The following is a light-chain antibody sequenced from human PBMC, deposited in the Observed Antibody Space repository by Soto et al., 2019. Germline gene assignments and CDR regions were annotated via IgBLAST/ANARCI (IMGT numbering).Light chain of an antibody. CDR3: TSYTSSSTLYV. CDR1: SSDVGGYNH. V-gene: IGLV2-14*01. J-gene: IGLJ1*01. CDR2: EVS. Sequence: QSVLTQPASVSGSPGQWITISCTGTSSDVGGYNHVSWYQQHPGKAPKLMIYEVSRRPSGVSNRFSGSKSGNTASLTISGLQAEDEADYYCTSYTSSSTLYVFGSGTKVTVL.